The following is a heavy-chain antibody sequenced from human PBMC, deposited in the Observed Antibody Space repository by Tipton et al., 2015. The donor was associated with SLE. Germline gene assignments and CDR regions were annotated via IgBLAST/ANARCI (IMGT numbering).Heavy chain of an antibody. V-gene: IGHV4-61*02. CDR1: GGSISSGSYY. J-gene: IGHJ4*02. CDR2: IYTSGST. Sequence: TLSLTCTVSGGSISSGSYYWSWIRQPAGKGLEWIGRIYTSGSTNYNPSLKSRVTISVDTSKNQFSLKLSSVTAADTAVYYCARGDSSSWYLDYWGQGTLVTVSS. CDR3: ARGDSSSWYLDY. D-gene: IGHD6-13*01.